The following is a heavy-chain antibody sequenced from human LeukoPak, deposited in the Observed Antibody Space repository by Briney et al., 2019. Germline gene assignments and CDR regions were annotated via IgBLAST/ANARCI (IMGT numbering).Heavy chain of an antibody. CDR1: GGSISSGSYY. Sequence: SETLSLTCTVSGGSISSGSYYWSWIRQPAGKGLEWIGRIYTSGSTNYNPSLKSRVTISVDTSKNQFSLKLSSVTAADTAVYYCARVRRPPGSILSRSFDYWGQGTLVTVSS. CDR2: IYTSGST. D-gene: IGHD1-1*01. J-gene: IGHJ4*02. V-gene: IGHV4-61*02. CDR3: ARVRRPPGSILSRSFDY.